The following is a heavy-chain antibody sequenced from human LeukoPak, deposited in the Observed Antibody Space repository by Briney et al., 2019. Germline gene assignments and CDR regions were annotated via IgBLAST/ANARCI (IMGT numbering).Heavy chain of an antibody. CDR2: IYYSGST. Sequence: PSETLSLTCAVSGGSISSYYWSWIRQPPGKGLEWIGYIYYSGSTNYNPSLKSRVTISVDTSKNQFSLKLSSVTAADTAVYYCARVASSGWYRSFDYWGQGTLVTVSS. CDR1: GGSISSYY. J-gene: IGHJ4*02. CDR3: ARVASSGWYRSFDY. V-gene: IGHV4-59*01. D-gene: IGHD6-19*01.